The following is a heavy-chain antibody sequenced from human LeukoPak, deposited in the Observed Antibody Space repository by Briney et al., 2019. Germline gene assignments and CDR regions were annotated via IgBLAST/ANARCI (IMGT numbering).Heavy chain of an antibody. CDR3: ARLANWTDFWSGYDLNWFDP. J-gene: IGHJ5*02. CDR2: IYYSGST. D-gene: IGHD3-3*01. Sequence: PSETLSLTCTVSGGSISSSSYYWGWIRQPPGKGLEWIGSIYYSGSTYYNPSLKSRVTISVDTSKNQFSLKLSSMTAADTAVYYCARLANWTDFWSGYDLNWFDPWGQGTLVTVSS. CDR1: GGSISSSSYY. V-gene: IGHV4-39*01.